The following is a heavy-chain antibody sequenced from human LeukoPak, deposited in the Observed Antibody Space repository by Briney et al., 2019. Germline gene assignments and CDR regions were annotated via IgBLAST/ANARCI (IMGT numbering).Heavy chain of an antibody. V-gene: IGHV3-9*01. CDR2: ISWNSGSI. Sequence: GGSLRLSCAASGFTFDDYAMHWVRQAPGKGLEWVSGISWNSGSIGYADSVKGRFTISRDNAKNSLYLQMNSLRPEDTALYYCAKAGGPGLTSSWFFWGQGTLVTVSS. J-gene: IGHJ4*02. CDR3: AKAGGPGLTSSWFF. D-gene: IGHD6-13*01. CDR1: GFTFDDYA.